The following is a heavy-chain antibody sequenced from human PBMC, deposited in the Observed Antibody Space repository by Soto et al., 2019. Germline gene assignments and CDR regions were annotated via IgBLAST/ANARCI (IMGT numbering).Heavy chain of an antibody. CDR3: ASGSHVPHY. CDR1: GGSFSSGGYS. J-gene: IGHJ4*02. CDR2: ISHSGST. D-gene: IGHD6-6*01. Sequence: QLQLQESGSGLVKPSQTLSLTCAVSGGSFSSGGYSWSWIRQPPGKGLEWIGYISHSGSTYYNPSLKSRLTISVDRSKYQFSLKLSSMTAADTAVYYCASGSHVPHYWGQGTLVTVSS. V-gene: IGHV4-30-2*01.